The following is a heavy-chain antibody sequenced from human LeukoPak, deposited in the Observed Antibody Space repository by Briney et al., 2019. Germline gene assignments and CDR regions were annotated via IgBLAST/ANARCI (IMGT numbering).Heavy chain of an antibody. CDR1: GLGFSSHA. CDR2: ISNDGRND. Sequence: GRSLRLSRAASGLGFSSHAMLWVRQAPGEGLEWVAAISNDGRNDFYADSVKGRFTISRDNSWNTLYLQMNSLRVEDTAVYFCARDFYFGSGDAFDIWGQGTMVTVSS. V-gene: IGHV3-30*04. D-gene: IGHD3-10*01. J-gene: IGHJ3*02. CDR3: ARDFYFGSGDAFDI.